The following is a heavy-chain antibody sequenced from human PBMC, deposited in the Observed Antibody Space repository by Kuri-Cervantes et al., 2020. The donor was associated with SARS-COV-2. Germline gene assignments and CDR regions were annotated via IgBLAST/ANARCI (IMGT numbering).Heavy chain of an antibody. Sequence: SETLSLTCAVYGGSFSGYYWSWIRQPPGKGLEGIGEINHSGSTNYNPSLKSRVTISVDTSKNQFSLKLSSVTAADTAVYYCARGRSPGYWGQGTLVTVSS. CDR1: GGSFSGYY. CDR3: ARGRSPGY. J-gene: IGHJ4*02. V-gene: IGHV4-34*01. CDR2: INHSGST.